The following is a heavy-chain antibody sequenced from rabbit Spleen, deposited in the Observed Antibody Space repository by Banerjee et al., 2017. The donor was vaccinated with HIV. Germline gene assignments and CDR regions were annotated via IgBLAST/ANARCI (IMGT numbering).Heavy chain of an antibody. D-gene: IGHD2-1*01. CDR1: GFSFSSSYY. V-gene: IGHV1S40*01. CDR3: ARGPYSYDDYGDVYHLYFNL. Sequence: QSLEESGGGLVKPGASLTLTCTASGFSFSSSYYMCWVRQAPGKGLEWIACIYAGSSGSTYYGSWAKGRFTISKTSSTTVTLQMTSLTAADTATYFCARGPYSYDDYGDVYHLYFNLWGPGTLVTVS. J-gene: IGHJ4*01. CDR2: IYAGSSGST.